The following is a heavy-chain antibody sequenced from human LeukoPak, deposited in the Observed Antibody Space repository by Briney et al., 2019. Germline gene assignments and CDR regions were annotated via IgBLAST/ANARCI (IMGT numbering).Heavy chain of an antibody. CDR3: ARATDYYDSSGYRYYFDY. CDR2: INPSGGST. CDR1: GYTFTGYY. D-gene: IGHD3-22*01. V-gene: IGHV1-46*01. J-gene: IGHJ4*02. Sequence: ASVKVSCKASGYTFTGYYMHWVRQAPGQGLEWMGIINPSGGSTSYAQKFQGRVTMTRDMSTSTVYMELSSLRSEDTAVYYCARATDYYDSSGYRYYFDYWGQGTLVTVSS.